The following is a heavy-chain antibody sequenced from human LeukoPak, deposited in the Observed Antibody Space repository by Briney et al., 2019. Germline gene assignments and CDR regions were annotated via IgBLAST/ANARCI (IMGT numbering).Heavy chain of an antibody. Sequence: GASAKVSCKASGGTFSSYAISWVRQAPGQGLEWMGGIIPIFGTANYAQKFQGRVTITTDESTSTAYMELSSLRSEDTAVYYCARGGSGVQYYFDYWGQGTLVTVSS. CDR2: IIPIFGTA. J-gene: IGHJ4*02. CDR3: ARGGSGVQYYFDY. CDR1: GGTFSSYA. D-gene: IGHD2-15*01. V-gene: IGHV1-69*05.